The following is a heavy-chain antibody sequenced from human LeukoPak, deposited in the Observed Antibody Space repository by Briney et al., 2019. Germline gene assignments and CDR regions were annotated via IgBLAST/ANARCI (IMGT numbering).Heavy chain of an antibody. CDR2: INHSGST. D-gene: IGHD6-13*01. Sequence: SETLSLTCAVYGGSFSGYYWSWIRQPPGKGLEWIGEINHSGSTNYNPSLKSRVTISVDTSKNQFSLKLSSVTAADTAVYYCARAPLSAAFDYWGQGTLVTVSS. J-gene: IGHJ4*02. V-gene: IGHV4-34*01. CDR3: ARAPLSAAFDY. CDR1: GGSFSGYY.